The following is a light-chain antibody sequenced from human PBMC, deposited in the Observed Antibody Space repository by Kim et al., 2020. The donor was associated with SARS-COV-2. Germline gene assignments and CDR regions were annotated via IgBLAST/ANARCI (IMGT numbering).Light chain of an antibody. CDR1: SLRTYY. V-gene: IGLV3-19*01. CDR3: NARDSSGNHLL. Sequence: ALGQTVSITCQGDSLRTYYASWYQQKPGQAPILVIYGKNNRPSGIPDRFSGSRSGNTASLTITGAQAEDEADYYCNARDSSGNHLLFGGGTQLTVL. J-gene: IGLJ2*01. CDR2: GKN.